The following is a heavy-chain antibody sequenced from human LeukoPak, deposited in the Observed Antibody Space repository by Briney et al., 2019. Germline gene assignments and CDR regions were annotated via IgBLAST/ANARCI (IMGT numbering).Heavy chain of an antibody. Sequence: GGSLRLSCAASGFTFSSYGMHWVRQAPGKGLEWVAAIWYDGSNKYYADSVKGRFTISRDNSKNTLYLQMNSLRAEDTAVYYCASLYYHDSAWGQGTLVTVSS. J-gene: IGHJ5*02. CDR1: GFTFSSYG. CDR2: IWYDGSNK. D-gene: IGHD3-22*01. CDR3: ASLYYHDSA. V-gene: IGHV3-33*01.